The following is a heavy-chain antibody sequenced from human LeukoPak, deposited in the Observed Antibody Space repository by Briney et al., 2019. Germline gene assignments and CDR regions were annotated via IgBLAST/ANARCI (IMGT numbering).Heavy chain of an antibody. Sequence: GGSLRLSCAASGFTFSSYAMSWVRQAPGKGLEWVSAISGSGGSTYYADSVKGRFTISRDNSKNTLYLQMNSLRAEDTAVYYCAKDDYYDSSGHPPIDYWGQGTLVTVSS. CDR1: GFTFSSYA. V-gene: IGHV3-23*01. J-gene: IGHJ4*02. CDR2: ISGSGGST. D-gene: IGHD3-22*01. CDR3: AKDDYYDSSGHPPIDY.